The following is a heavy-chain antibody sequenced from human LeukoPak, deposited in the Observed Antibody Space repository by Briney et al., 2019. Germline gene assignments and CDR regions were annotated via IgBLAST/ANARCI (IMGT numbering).Heavy chain of an antibody. Sequence: PSDTLSLTCAGSGGSIGRYVWSWVRQPLGKGLEWIGYIYYSGSTNYNPSLKSRVTISVDTSKNQFSLKLSSVTAADTAVYYCAAQYSGYVRLDYWGQGTLVTVSS. V-gene: IGHV4-59*07. CDR2: IYYSGST. CDR3: AAQYSGYVRLDY. D-gene: IGHD5-12*01. J-gene: IGHJ4*02. CDR1: GGSIGRYV.